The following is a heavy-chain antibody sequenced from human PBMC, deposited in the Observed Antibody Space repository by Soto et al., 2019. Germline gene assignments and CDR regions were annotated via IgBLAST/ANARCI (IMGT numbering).Heavy chain of an antibody. D-gene: IGHD1-26*01. CDR3: ARDLSIVGATGAFDI. CDR2: ISSSSSTI. J-gene: IGHJ3*02. CDR1: GFTFSSYR. Sequence: GGSLRLSCAASGFTFSSYRMNWVRQAPGKGLEWVSYISSSSSTIYYADSVKGRFTISRDNAKNSLYLQMNSLRAEDTAVYYCARDLSIVGATGAFDIWGQGTMVTVSS. V-gene: IGHV3-48*04.